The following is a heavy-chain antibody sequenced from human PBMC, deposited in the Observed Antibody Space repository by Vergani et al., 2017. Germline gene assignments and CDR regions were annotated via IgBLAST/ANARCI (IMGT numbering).Heavy chain of an antibody. CDR2: IWYDGSNK. CDR1: GFTFSSYG. Sequence: QVQLVESGGGVVQPGRSLRLSCAASGFTFSSYGMHWVRQAPGKGLEWVAVIWYDGSNKYYADSVKGRFTISRDNSKNTLYLKMNSLRAEDTAVYDCAKTNDDYDILTGLDYWGQGTLVTVSS. D-gene: IGHD3-9*01. V-gene: IGHV3-33*06. J-gene: IGHJ4*02. CDR3: AKTNDDYDILTGLDY.